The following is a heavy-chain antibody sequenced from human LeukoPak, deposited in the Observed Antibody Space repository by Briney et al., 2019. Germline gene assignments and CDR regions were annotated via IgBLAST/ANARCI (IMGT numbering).Heavy chain of an antibody. CDR1: GFTFSSYS. CDR3: ARDIIPPPNPSAFDI. D-gene: IGHD2-2*02. CDR2: ISSSSSYI. V-gene: IGHV3-21*01. Sequence: GGSLRLSCAASGFTFSSYSMNWVRQAPGKGLEWVSSISSSSSYIYYADSVKGRFTISRDNAKNSLYLQMNSLRAEDTAVYYCARDIIPPPNPSAFDIWGQGTMVTVSS. J-gene: IGHJ3*02.